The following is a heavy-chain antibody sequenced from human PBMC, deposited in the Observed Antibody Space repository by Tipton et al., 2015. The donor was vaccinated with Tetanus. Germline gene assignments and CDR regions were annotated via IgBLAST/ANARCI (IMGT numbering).Heavy chain of an antibody. CDR2: ISWNSGSI. D-gene: IGHD3-10*01. J-gene: IGHJ4*02. CDR1: GFTFDDYA. Sequence: SLRLSCAASGFTFDDYAMHWVRQAPGKGLEWVSGISWNSGSIGYADSVKGRFTISRDNAKNSLYLQMNSLRAEDTALYYCAKDMGDYYGSGSYSNFDYRGQGTLVTVSS. CDR3: AKDMGDYYGSGSYSNFDY. V-gene: IGHV3-9*01.